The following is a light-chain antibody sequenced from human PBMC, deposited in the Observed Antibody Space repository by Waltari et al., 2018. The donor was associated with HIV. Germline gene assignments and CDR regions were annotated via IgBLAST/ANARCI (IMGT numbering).Light chain of an antibody. J-gene: IGKJ5*01. CDR2: KTS. CDR3: MQATQFPLT. CDR1: HSRVHSDGNIY. V-gene: IGKV2-24*01. Sequence: EIVMTQSPPSSPVILGQPASLSSRSSHSRVHSDGNIYLSWLQQRPGQPPRLLIYKTSTRFSGVPERFSGSGTGRDFTLKISRVEVEDVATYYCMQATQFPLTFGQGTRLEIK.